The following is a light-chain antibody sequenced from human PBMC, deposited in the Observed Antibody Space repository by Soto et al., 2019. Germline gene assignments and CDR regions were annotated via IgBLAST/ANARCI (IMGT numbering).Light chain of an antibody. CDR3: QQYDSWPLT. J-gene: IGKJ4*01. V-gene: IGKV3D-15*01. Sequence: EIVMTQSPGTLSVSTGEGATLSCRASQSVDSNLAWYQQKPGQAPRLLIYGASTRATGIPDRFRGSGSGTEFTLTISSLQSGDFAVYYCQQYDSWPLTFGGGTKVEIK. CDR2: GAS. CDR1: QSVDSN.